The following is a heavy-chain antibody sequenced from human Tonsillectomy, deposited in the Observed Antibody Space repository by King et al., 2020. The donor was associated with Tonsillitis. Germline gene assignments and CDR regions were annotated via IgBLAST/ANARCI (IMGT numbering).Heavy chain of an antibody. J-gene: IGHJ4*02. D-gene: IGHD3-9*01. V-gene: IGHV3-11*05. CDR1: GFTFSDYY. CDR2: ISSSSSYR. Sequence: VQLVESGGGLVKPGGSLRLSCAASGFTFSDYYMSWIRQAPGKGLEWVSYISSSSSYRNYADSVKGRFTISRDNAKNSLYLQMNSLRAEDTAVYYCVRDLHYDILTGELDYWGQGTLVTVSS. CDR3: VRDLHYDILTGELDY.